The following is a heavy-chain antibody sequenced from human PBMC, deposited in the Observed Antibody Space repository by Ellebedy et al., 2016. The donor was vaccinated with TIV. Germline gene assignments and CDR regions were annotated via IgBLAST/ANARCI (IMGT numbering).Heavy chain of an antibody. J-gene: IGHJ4*02. CDR1: GFTFSSYA. CDR2: ISGGGGST. CDR3: AREQNIESYRTSDY. V-gene: IGHV3-23*01. D-gene: IGHD2/OR15-2a*01. Sequence: PGGSLRLSCAASGFTFSSYAMSWVRQAPGKGLEWVSTISGGGGSTHYADSVRGRFTISRDNSKNTLYLQLNSLRVEDTAIYYCAREQNIESYRTSDYWGQGTLVTVSS.